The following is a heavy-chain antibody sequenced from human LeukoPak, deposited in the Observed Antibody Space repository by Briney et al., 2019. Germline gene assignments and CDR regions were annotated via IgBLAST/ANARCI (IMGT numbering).Heavy chain of an antibody. CDR1: GFTVSSNY. V-gene: IGHV3-53*01. J-gene: IGHJ4*02. CDR3: ATMYYDFWSGYLEDY. D-gene: IGHD3-3*01. CDR2: IYSGGST. Sequence: GGSLRLSCAASGFTVSSNYMSWVRQAPGKGLEWVSVIYSGGSTYYADSVKGRFTVSRDNSKNTLYLQMNSLRAEDTAVYYCATMYYDFWSGYLEDYWGQGTLVTVSS.